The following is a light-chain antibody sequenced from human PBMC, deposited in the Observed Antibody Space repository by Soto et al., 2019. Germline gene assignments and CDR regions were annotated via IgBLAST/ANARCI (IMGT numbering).Light chain of an antibody. V-gene: IGKV1-5*01. CDR3: QQYNSYST. CDR2: GAS. Sequence: DGQMTQSPSTLSASIGDRVTITCRARQSISSWVAWYQQKPGKAPQLLISGASGLQGGVPSRFSGSGSGTEFTLTISSLQPDDFATYYCQQYNSYSTFGGGTKVEIK. CDR1: QSISSW. J-gene: IGKJ4*01.